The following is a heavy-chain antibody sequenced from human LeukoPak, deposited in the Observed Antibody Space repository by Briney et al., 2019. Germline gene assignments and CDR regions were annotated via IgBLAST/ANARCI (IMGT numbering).Heavy chain of an antibody. CDR3: ARGQASSWEFDY. CDR2: ISGYNGNT. D-gene: IGHD6-13*01. J-gene: IGHJ4*02. Sequence: ASVKVSCKSSGYTFTSYGISWVRQAPGQGLEWMGWISGYNGNTNYAQKLQGRVTMTTDTSTSTAYMGLRSLRSDDTAVYYCARGQASSWEFDYWGQGTLVTVSS. V-gene: IGHV1-18*01. CDR1: GYTFTSYG.